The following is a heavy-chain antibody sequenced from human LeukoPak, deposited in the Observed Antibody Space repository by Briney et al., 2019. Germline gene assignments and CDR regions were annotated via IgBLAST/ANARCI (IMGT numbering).Heavy chain of an antibody. CDR2: IIPIFGTA. J-gene: IGHJ3*02. CDR3: ARVGDDYGGFDI. CDR1: GGTFSSDD. V-gene: IGHV1-69*05. D-gene: IGHD4-23*01. Sequence: SLKVACKACGGTFSSDDISWVRQAPGKGLEWMGRIIPIFGTANYAQKFQGRVTITTDESTSTAYMELSSLRSEDTAVYYCARVGDDYGGFDIWGQGTMVTVSS.